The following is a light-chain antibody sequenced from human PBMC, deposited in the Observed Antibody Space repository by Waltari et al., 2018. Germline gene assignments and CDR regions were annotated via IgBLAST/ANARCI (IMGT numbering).Light chain of an antibody. V-gene: IGKV1-39*01. J-gene: IGKJ2*01. CDR2: AAS. CDR1: QSTSTY. CDR3: QQSYSTPPYT. Sequence: DIQMTQSPSSLSSSVGGRVTITCRASQSTSTYLNCYPQKPGKAPKLLIYAASRLQSGVPSRFIGSGSGTDFTLTISSLPPEDFATYYCQQSYSTPPYTFGQGTKLEIK.